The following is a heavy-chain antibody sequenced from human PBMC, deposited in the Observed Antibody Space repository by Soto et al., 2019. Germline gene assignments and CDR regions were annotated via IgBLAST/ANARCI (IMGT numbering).Heavy chain of an antibody. CDR2: IYTSGST. CDR1: GGSISSYY. V-gene: IGHV4-4*07. Sequence: SETLSLTCTVSGGSISSYYWSWIRQPAGKGLEWIGRIYTSGSTDYNPSLKSRVTMSVDTSKNQFSLKLSSVTAADTAVYYCARGYCSSTSCYFGWFDPWGQGTLVTVSS. CDR3: ARGYCSSTSCYFGWFDP. J-gene: IGHJ5*02. D-gene: IGHD2-2*01.